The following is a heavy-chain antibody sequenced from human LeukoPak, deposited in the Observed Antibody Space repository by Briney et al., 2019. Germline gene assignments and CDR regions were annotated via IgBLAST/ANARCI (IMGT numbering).Heavy chain of an antibody. D-gene: IGHD1-26*01. CDR1: GGSISSSSYY. CDR3: ANIVGGAYFDY. J-gene: IGHJ4*02. CDR2: IYYSGST. Sequence: SETLSLTCTVSGGSISSSSYYWGWIRQPPGKGLEWIGSIYYSGSTYYNPSLKSRVTISVDTSKNQFSLKLSSVTAADTAVYYCANIVGGAYFDYWGQGTLVTVSS. V-gene: IGHV4-39*07.